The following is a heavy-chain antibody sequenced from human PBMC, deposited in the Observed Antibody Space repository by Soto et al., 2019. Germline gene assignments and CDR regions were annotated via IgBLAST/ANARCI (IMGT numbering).Heavy chain of an antibody. Sequence: GSLRLSCVASGFNLSHPWMTWVRQAAGKGLEWVGRIKSKTDGGTADYAAPVKGRATISRDDSKNTVYLQMNSLKTEGTAVYYCTTGIYYDILTGYHNVAYWGQGALVTVSS. CDR3: TTGIYYDILTGYHNVAY. V-gene: IGHV3-15*01. J-gene: IGHJ4*02. CDR2: IKSKTDGGTA. CDR1: GFNLSHPW. D-gene: IGHD3-9*01.